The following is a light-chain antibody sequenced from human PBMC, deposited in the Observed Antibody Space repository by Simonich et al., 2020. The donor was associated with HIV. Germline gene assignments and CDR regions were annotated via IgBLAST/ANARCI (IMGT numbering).Light chain of an antibody. V-gene: IGKV3-11*01. CDR3: QQRSNWRGT. Sequence: EIVLTQSPATLSLSPGERATLSCRASQSVSSYLAWYQQKPGQAPRLLIYDASNRATGIPARFRGSGSGTDFTLTISSLEPEDFAVYYCQQRSNWRGTFGPGTKVDIK. J-gene: IGKJ3*01. CDR2: DAS. CDR1: QSVSSY.